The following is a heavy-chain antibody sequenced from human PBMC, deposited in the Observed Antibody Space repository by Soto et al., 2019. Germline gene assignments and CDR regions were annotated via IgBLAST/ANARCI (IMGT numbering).Heavy chain of an antibody. CDR2: ISGSGGCT. V-gene: IGHV3-23*01. D-gene: IGHD4-17*01. J-gene: IGHJ4*02. CDR3: AKDINSYGDYSPPDY. Sequence: PGGSLRLSCAASGFTFSSYAMSWVRQAPGKGLEWVSAISGSGGCTYFADSVKGRFTISRDNSKNTLYLQMNSLRAEDTALYYCAKDINSYGDYSPPDYWGQGTLVTVSS. CDR1: GFTFSSYA.